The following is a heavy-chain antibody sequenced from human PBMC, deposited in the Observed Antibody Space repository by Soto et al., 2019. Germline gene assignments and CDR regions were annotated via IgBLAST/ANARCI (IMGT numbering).Heavy chain of an antibody. D-gene: IGHD2-8*01. J-gene: IGHJ4*02. CDR3: AKSWQWLVSD. V-gene: IGHV3-11*01. Sequence: GGSLRLSCAASGFTFSDHYMTWIRQAPGKGPEWLSYISGGGDIISYADSVKGRFIISRDNAKRSLYLQMNRLRADDTAVYYCAKSWQWLVSDWGQGTLVTVSS. CDR1: GFTFSDHY. CDR2: ISGGGDII.